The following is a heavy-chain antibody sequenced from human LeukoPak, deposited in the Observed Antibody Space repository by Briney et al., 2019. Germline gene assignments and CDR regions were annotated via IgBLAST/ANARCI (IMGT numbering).Heavy chain of an antibody. CDR2: ISGGGGST. J-gene: IGHJ4*02. CDR1: GFTFSSYA. V-gene: IGHV3-23*01. Sequence: GGSLRLSCAASGFTFSSYAMSWVRQAPGKGLEWVSAISGGGGSTYYADSVKGRFTISRDNSKNTLYLQMNSLRAEDTAVYYCAKVSNGGYYDSSGYFDYWGQGTLVTVSS. CDR3: AKVSNGGYYDSSGYFDY. D-gene: IGHD3-22*01.